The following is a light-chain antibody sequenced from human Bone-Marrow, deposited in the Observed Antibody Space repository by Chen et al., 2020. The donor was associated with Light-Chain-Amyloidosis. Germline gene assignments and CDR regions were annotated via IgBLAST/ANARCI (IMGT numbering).Light chain of an antibody. Sequence: SSVMSLPSSVSVAPWPTATLACGGNTIGSTSVHWYQQRPGQAPLLVVDDASDRPSGIPERLAGSNSGNTATLTSSRVEDGDEAAYYCQVWDRSSDRPVFGGGTKLTVL. V-gene: IGLV3-21*02. CDR1: TIGSTS. J-gene: IGLJ3*02. CDR2: DAS. CDR3: QVWDRSSDRPV.